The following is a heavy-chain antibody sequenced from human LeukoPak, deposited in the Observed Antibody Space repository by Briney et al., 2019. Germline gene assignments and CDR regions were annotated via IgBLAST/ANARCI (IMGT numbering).Heavy chain of an antibody. Sequence: SVKVSCKASGGTFSSYAISWVRQAPGQGLEWTGRIIPVLGIANYAQKFQGRVTITADKSTSTAYMELSSLRSEDTAVYYCAADVGRREIQLFDYWGQGTLVTVSS. J-gene: IGHJ4*02. CDR3: AADVGRREIQLFDY. CDR1: GGTFSSYA. V-gene: IGHV1-69*04. D-gene: IGHD5-18*01. CDR2: IIPVLGIA.